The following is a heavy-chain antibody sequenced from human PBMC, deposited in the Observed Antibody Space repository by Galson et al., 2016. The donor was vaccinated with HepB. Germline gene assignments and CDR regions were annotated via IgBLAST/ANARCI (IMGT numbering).Heavy chain of an antibody. CDR2: IYSTGST. Sequence: SLRLSCAASGVTVSNNYMSWVRQAPGKGLEWISVIYSTGSTFYADSVKGRFTISRDNSKNTMFLQMNSLRVEDTAMYYCASLEGVAAGTWGRGTLVTVSS. CDR3: ASLEGVAAGT. J-gene: IGHJ4*02. V-gene: IGHV3-53*01. CDR1: GVTVSNNY. D-gene: IGHD6-13*01.